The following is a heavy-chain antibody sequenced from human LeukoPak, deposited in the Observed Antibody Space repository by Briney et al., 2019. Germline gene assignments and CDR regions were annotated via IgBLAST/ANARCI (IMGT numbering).Heavy chain of an antibody. CDR3: ARVLCSGGSCYSDY. CDR1: GFTFRNSS. Sequence: PGGSLRLSCAVSGFTFRNSSMNWVRQAPGKGLEWVSSSSSSSTYIYYADSVKGRFTISRDNAKNSLYLQMNSLRADDTAVYFCARVLCSGGSCYSDYWGQGTLVTVSS. V-gene: IGHV3-21*01. D-gene: IGHD2-15*01. CDR2: SSSSSTYI. J-gene: IGHJ4*02.